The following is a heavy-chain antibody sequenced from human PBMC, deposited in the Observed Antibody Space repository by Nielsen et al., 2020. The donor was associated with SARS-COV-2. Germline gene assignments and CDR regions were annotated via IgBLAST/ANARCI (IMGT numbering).Heavy chain of an antibody. CDR1: GFTFSSYS. J-gene: IGHJ4*02. CDR2: ISSSSSYI. D-gene: IGHD3-22*01. V-gene: IGHV3-21*01. Sequence: GESLKISCAASGFTFSSYSMNWVRQAPGKGLEWVSSISSSSSYIYYADSVKGRFTISRDNAKNSLYLQMNSLRDEDTAVYYCARDYYDSSGYYSDFDYWGQGTLVTVSS. CDR3: ARDYYDSSGYYSDFDY.